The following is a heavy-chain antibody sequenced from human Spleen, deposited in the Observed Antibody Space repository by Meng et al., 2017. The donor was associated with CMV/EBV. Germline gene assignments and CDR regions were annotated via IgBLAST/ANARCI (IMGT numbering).Heavy chain of an antibody. CDR2: MNPNSGNT. D-gene: IGHD3-22*01. CDR3: ARGDYDSSGRNWFDP. J-gene: IGHJ5*02. CDR1: GYTFTSYD. Sequence: SGYTFTSYDINWVRQATGQGIEWMGWMNPNSGNTGYAQKFQGRVTMTRNTSISTAYMELSSLRSEDTAVYYCARGDYDSSGRNWFDPWGQGTLVTVSS. V-gene: IGHV1-8*01.